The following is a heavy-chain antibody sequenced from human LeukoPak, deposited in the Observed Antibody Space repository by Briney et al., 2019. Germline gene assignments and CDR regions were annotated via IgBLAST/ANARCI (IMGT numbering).Heavy chain of an antibody. CDR1: GFTFSSYS. D-gene: IGHD6-13*01. CDR2: ISSSSSYI. V-gene: IGHV3-21*01. CDR3: AREGLYSSSWFDY. Sequence: GGSLRLSCAASGFTFSSYSMNWVRQAPGKGLEWVSSISSSSSYIYYADSVKGRFTISRDNAKNSLYLQMNSLRAEDTAVYYCAREGLYSSSWFDYWGQGTLVTVSS. J-gene: IGHJ4*02.